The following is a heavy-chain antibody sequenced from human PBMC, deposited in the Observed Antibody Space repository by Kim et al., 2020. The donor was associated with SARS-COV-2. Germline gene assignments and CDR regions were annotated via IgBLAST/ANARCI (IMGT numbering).Heavy chain of an antibody. CDR2: ISAYNGNT. J-gene: IGHJ6*02. CDR3: ARVIVGATTAYYYGMDV. V-gene: IGHV1-18*04. Sequence: ASVKVSCKASGYTFTSYGISWVRQAPGQGLEWMGWISAYNGNTNYAQKLQGRVTMTTDTSTSTAYMALRSLRSDVTAVYYCARVIVGATTAYYYGMDVWGQGTTVTVSS. CDR1: GYTFTSYG. D-gene: IGHD1-26*01.